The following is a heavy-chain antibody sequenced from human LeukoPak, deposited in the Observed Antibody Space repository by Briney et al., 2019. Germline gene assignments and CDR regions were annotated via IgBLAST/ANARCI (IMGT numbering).Heavy chain of an antibody. Sequence: GGSLRLSCAASGFTFSSYGMHWVRQAPGKGLEWVSGISWNSGSIGYADSVKGRFTISRDNAKNSLYLQMNSLRAEDTALYYCAKGSRYSYGSLDYWGQGTLVTVSS. CDR1: GFTFSSYG. V-gene: IGHV3-9*01. J-gene: IGHJ4*02. CDR3: AKGSRYSYGSLDY. CDR2: ISWNSGSI. D-gene: IGHD5-18*01.